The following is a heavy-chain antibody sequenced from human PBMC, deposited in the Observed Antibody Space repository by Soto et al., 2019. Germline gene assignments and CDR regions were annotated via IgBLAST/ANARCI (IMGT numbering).Heavy chain of an antibody. V-gene: IGHV3-7*03. CDR2: IKEDGTEK. CDR3: ARWNGWD. Sequence: QAGGSLRLSCGASGLTFSNYWMSWARQAPGKGLEWVACIKEDGTEKYYVDSVKGRFIISRDNAKKSLYLQMNGLRVDDTAVYYCARWNGWDWGQGTPVTVSS. J-gene: IGHJ4*02. CDR1: GLTFSNYW. D-gene: IGHD6-19*01.